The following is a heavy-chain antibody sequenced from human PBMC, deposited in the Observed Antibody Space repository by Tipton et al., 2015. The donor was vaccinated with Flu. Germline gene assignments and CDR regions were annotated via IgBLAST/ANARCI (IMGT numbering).Heavy chain of an antibody. D-gene: IGHD6-13*01. CDR3: ARLSSNWYHQLDN. Sequence: TLSLTCTVSGGSISSYYWSWIRQSPGKGLEWIGYISYSGSTNYNPSLKSRVTISVDTSKNQFSLKLSSVTAADTAVYYCARLSSNWYHQLDNWGQGTLVTDSS. V-gene: IGHV4-59*01. J-gene: IGHJ4*02. CDR2: ISYSGST. CDR1: GGSISSYY.